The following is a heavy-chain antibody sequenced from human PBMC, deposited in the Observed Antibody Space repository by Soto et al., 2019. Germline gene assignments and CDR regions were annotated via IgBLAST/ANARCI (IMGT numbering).Heavy chain of an antibody. J-gene: IGHJ5*02. Sequence: QVQLQQWGAGLLKPSETLSLTCAVYGGSFSGYYWSWIRQPPGKGLEWIGEINHSGSTNYNPSLKSRVTISVDTSKNQFSLKLSSVTAADTAGYYWARGRGRGLGYCSSTSCYPPYHGTFRFAPWGQGTLVTVSS. D-gene: IGHD2-2*01. CDR2: INHSGST. V-gene: IGHV4-34*01. CDR1: GGSFSGYY. CDR3: ARGRGRGLGYCSSTSCYPPYHGTFRFAP.